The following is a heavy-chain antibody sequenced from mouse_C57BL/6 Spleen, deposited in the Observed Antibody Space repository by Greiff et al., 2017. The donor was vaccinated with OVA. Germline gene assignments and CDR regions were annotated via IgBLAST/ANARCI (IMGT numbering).Heavy chain of an antibody. CDR2: IYPGDGDT. V-gene: IGHV1-80*01. D-gene: IGHD1-1*01. Sequence: VQLQQSGAELVKPGASVKISCKASGYAFSSYWMNWVKQRPGKGLEWIGQIYPGDGDTNYNGKFKGKATLTADKSSSTAYMQLSSLTSEDSAVYFCARSADYGSSRYYFDYWGQGTTLTVSS. CDR1: GYAFSSYW. J-gene: IGHJ2*01. CDR3: ARSADYGSSRYYFDY.